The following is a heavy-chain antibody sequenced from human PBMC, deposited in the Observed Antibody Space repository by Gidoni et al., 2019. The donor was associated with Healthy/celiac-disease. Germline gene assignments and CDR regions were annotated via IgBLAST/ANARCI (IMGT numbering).Heavy chain of an antibody. Sequence: QVQLVQSWAEVKKPGASVKVSCQASGYTFNGYYIHWVQQAPGQGLVWMGWINPNSGGTNYAQKFQGWVTMTRDTSISTAYMERSRLRSDDTAVYYCARSFEKILWFGETIPPFDPWGQGTLVTVSS. D-gene: IGHD3-10*01. CDR1: GYTFNGYY. J-gene: IGHJ5*02. CDR2: INPNSGGT. CDR3: ARSFEKILWFGETIPPFDP. V-gene: IGHV1-2*04.